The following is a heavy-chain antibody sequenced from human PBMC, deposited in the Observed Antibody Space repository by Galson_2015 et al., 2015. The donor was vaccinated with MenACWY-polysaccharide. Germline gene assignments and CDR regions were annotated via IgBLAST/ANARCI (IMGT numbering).Heavy chain of an antibody. CDR2: IIPVFETS. CDR3: ARVPFRELTMVRGPLDY. V-gene: IGHV1-69*06. CDR1: GGSFSSFG. Sequence: SVKVSCKASGGSFSSFGVSWVRQAPGQGLEWMGGIIPVFETSTYAQKFQGRVTISADKSTTTTFMEVTSLTSEDTAVYYCARVPFRELTMVRGPLDYWGQGT. J-gene: IGHJ4*02. D-gene: IGHD3-10*01.